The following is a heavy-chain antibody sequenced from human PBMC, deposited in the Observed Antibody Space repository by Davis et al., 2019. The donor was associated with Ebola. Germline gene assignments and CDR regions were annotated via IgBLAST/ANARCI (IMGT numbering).Heavy chain of an antibody. V-gene: IGHV4-59*01. D-gene: IGHD3-9*01. Sequence: MPSETLSLTCTVSADSISTYYWGWIRQPPGKGLEWIGYIYYSGSTNYNPSLKSRVTISVDTSKNQFSLKLSSVTAADTAVYYCAGFLGDILTGYYRDYWGQGTLVTVSS. CDR3: AGFLGDILTGYYRDY. CDR2: IYYSGST. J-gene: IGHJ4*02. CDR1: ADSISTYY.